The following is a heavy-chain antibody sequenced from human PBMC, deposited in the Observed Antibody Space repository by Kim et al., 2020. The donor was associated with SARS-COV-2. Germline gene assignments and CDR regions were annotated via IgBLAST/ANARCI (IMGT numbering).Heavy chain of an antibody. J-gene: IGHJ4*01. CDR2: INHSGST. CDR1: GGSFSGYY. D-gene: IGHD6-13*01. V-gene: IGHV4-34*01. CDR3: ARGRLIAAAGDFDY. Sequence: SETLSLTCAVYGGSFSGYYWSWIRQPPGKGLEWIGEINHSGSTNYNPSLKSRVTISVDTSKNQFSLKLSSVTAADTAVYYCARGRLIAAAGDFDYWGHGT.